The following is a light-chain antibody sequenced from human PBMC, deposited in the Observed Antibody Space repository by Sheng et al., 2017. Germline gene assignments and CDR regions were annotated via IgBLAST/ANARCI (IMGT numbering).Light chain of an antibody. CDR3: QHYYNWPRT. Sequence: EVVLTQSPATLSVSPGERATLSCRASQSVGDFLAWFQQKPGQAPRLLISRASTRATGIPVRFSGNGSGTEFTLTISSLQPEDFAFYYCQHYYNWPRTFGQGPRWKSN. J-gene: IGKJ1*01. CDR1: QSVGDF. CDR2: RAS. V-gene: IGKV3-15*01.